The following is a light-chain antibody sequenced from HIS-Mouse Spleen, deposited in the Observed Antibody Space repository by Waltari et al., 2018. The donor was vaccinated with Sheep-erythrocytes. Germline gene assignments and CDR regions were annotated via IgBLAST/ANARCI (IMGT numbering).Light chain of an antibody. CDR2: DAS. J-gene: IGKJ2*01. Sequence: ELVMTQSPATLSVSPGERATRSCRASQSVSSYLAWYQQKPGQAPRLLIYDASNRATGIPARFSGSGSGTDFTLTISSLEPEDFAVYYCQQRSNWYTFGQGTKLEIK. CDR3: QQRSNWYT. CDR1: QSVSSY. V-gene: IGKV3-11*01.